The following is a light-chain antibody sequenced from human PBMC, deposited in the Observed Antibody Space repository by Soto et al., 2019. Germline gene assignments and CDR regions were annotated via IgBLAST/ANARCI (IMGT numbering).Light chain of an antibody. V-gene: IGLV3-21*02. CDR3: QVWDTSRDPVV. J-gene: IGLJ2*01. CDR2: DDS. CDR1: NIGSKS. Sequence: SYELTQSPSVSVAPGQTARISCGGNNIGSKSVHWYQQRPGQAPVLVVSDDSDRPSGIPERFSGSNSGITATLTISRVEAGDEADYYCQVWDTSRDPVVFGGGTKLTVL.